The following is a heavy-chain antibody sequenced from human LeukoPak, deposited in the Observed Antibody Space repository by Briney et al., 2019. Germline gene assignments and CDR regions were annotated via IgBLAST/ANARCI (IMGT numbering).Heavy chain of an antibody. CDR1: GYTFTSYY. CDR3: ARVGEDYYDSSGYVEYFQH. V-gene: IGHV1-46*01. CDR2: INPSGGST. J-gene: IGHJ1*01. D-gene: IGHD3-22*01. Sequence: ASVKVSCKASGYTFTSYYMHWVRQAPGQGLEWMGIINPSGGSTSYAQKFQGRVTMTRDTSTSTVYMELSSLRSEDTAVYYCARVGEDYYDSSGYVEYFQHWGQGTLVTVSS.